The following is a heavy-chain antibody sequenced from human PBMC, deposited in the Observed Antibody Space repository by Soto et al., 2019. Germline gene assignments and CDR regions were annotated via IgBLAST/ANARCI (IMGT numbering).Heavy chain of an antibody. Sequence: GASVKVSCKASGYTFTSYGISWVRQAPGQGLEWMGWISAYNGNTNYAQKLQGRVTMTTDTSTSTAYMELRSLRSDDTAVYYCAREIWSGPYYYYYYGMDVWGQGTTVTVSS. CDR1: GYTFTSYG. J-gene: IGHJ6*02. CDR3: AREIWSGPYYYYYYGMDV. V-gene: IGHV1-18*01. CDR2: ISAYNGNT. D-gene: IGHD3-10*01.